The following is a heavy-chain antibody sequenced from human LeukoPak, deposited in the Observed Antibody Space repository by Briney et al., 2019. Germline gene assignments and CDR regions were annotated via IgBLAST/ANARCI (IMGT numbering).Heavy chain of an antibody. J-gene: IGHJ3*02. D-gene: IGHD3-22*01. CDR2: IYHSGST. CDR3: ARAPPGDYDSSGYYSRGDAFDI. CDR1: GGSISSGGYS. Sequence: SQTLSLTCAVSGGSISSGGYSWSWIRQPPGKGLEWIGYIYHSGSTYYNPSLKSRVTISVDRSKNQFSLKLSSVTAADTAVFYCARAPPGDYDSSGYYSRGDAFDIWGQGTMVTVSS. V-gene: IGHV4-30-2*01.